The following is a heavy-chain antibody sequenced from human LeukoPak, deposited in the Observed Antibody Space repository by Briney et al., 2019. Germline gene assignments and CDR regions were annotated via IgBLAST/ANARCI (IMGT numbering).Heavy chain of an antibody. CDR3: ARVGYYDFWSGYSYLDN. CDR2: INSNGGST. CDR1: GFTFSSYA. D-gene: IGHD3-3*01. J-gene: IGHJ4*02. Sequence: GGSLRLSCAASGFTFSSYAMHWVREAPGKGLEYVSAINSNGGSTYYANSVKGRFTISRDNSKNTLYLQMGSLRAEDMAVYYCARVGYYDFWSGYSYLDNWGQGTLVTVSS. V-gene: IGHV3-64*01.